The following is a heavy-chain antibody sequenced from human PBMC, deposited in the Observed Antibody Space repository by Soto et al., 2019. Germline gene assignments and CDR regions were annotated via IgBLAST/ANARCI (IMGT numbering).Heavy chain of an antibody. CDR3: ARDRLYSSGYGLPGGRFDP. D-gene: IGHD6-19*01. Sequence: SETLSLTCAVSGYSISSGYYWGWIRQPPGKGLEWIGSIYHSGSTYYNPSLKSRVTISVDTSKNQFSLKLSSVTAADTAVYYCARDRLYSSGYGLPGGRFDPWGQGTLVTVSS. J-gene: IGHJ5*02. V-gene: IGHV4-38-2*02. CDR1: GYSISSGYY. CDR2: IYHSGST.